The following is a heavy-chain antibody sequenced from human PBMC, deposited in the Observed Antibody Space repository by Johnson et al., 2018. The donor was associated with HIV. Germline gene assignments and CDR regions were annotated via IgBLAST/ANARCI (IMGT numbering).Heavy chain of an antibody. CDR3: ARVRGGTGHGAFDI. CDR1: GFTFSNFG. V-gene: IGHV3-30*03. J-gene: IGHJ3*02. CDR2: ISYDASNK. Sequence: QVQLVESGGGVVQPGRSLRLSCAASGFTFSNFGMHWVRQAPGKGLEWVAVISYDASNKYYADSVKGRFTISRDNSKNTLYLQRNRLRTVDTAVYYCARVRGGTGHGAFDIWGQGTMVTVSS.